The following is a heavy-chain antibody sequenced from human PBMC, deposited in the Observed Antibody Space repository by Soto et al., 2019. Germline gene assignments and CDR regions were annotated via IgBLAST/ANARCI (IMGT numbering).Heavy chain of an antibody. CDR1: GGSFSGYY. CDR2: INHSGST. V-gene: IGHV4-34*01. CDR3: ARDSAPWYYGMDV. J-gene: IGHJ6*02. Sequence: SETLSLTCAVYGGSFSGYYWSWIRQPPGKGLEWIGEINHSGSTNYNPSLKSRVTISVDTSKNQFSLKLSSVTAADTAVYYCARDSAPWYYGMDVWGQGTTVTVSS.